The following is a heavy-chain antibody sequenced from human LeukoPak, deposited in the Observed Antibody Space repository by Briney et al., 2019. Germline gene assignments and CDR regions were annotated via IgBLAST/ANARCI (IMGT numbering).Heavy chain of an antibody. D-gene: IGHD6-13*01. CDR1: GGSINSGNNY. CDR3: ARGLGSSISSSWPTLFDY. J-gene: IGHJ4*02. V-gene: IGHV4-61*09. CDR2: IYSSGTT. Sequence: SETLSLTCTVSGGSINSGNNYWSWIRQPAGKGLEWIGHIYSSGTTNYNPSLKSRVTISVDTSKNQFSLKLSSVTAADTAVYYCARGLGSSISSSWPTLFDYWGQGTLVTVSS.